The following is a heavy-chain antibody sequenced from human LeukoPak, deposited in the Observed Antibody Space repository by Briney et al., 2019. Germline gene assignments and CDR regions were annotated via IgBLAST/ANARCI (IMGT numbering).Heavy chain of an antibody. J-gene: IGHJ6*03. V-gene: IGHV4-38-2*02. CDR2: IYHSGST. CDR1: GYSISSGYY. D-gene: IGHD4-17*01. CDR3: ASQVTNYYYYYMDV. Sequence: SETLSLTCTVSGYSISSGYYWGWIRQPPGKGLEWIGSIYHSGSTYYNPSLKSRVTISVDTSKNQFSLKLSSVTAADTAVYYCASQVTNYYYYYMDVWGKGTTVTVSS.